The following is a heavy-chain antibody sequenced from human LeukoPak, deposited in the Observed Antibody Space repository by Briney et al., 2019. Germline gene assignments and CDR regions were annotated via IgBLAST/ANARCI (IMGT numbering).Heavy chain of an antibody. CDR2: IYHSGST. Sequence: PSQTLSLTCTVSGYSISSGYYWGWIRQPPGKGLEWIGSIYHSGSTYYNPSLKSRVTISVDTSKNQFSLKLSSVTAADTAVYYCARAGTTEHFDYWGQGTLVTVSS. V-gene: IGHV4-38-2*02. J-gene: IGHJ4*02. D-gene: IGHD1-7*01. CDR3: ARAGTTEHFDY. CDR1: GYSISSGYY.